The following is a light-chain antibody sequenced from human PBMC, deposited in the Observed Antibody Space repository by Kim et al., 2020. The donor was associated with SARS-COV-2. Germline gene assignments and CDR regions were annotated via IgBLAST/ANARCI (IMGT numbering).Light chain of an antibody. J-gene: IGKJ4*01. Sequence: PGERATLSCRASQSVGSTLAWYHLKPGQAPRLLIYAASTRATGIPARFSGSGSGTEFTLTINSLQSEDFAVYYCQQYNNWPLTFGGGTKVDIK. CDR3: QQYNNWPLT. V-gene: IGKV3-15*01. CDR1: QSVGST. CDR2: AAS.